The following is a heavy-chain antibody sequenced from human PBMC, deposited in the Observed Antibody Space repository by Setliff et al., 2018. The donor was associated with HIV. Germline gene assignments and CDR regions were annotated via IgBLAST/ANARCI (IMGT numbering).Heavy chain of an antibody. Sequence: SETLSLTCTVSGGSISSSSFHWGWIRLPPGKGLEWIASIHHSGSTWYNPSLESRVSIAVDMSKSQLSLNLTSVTAADTAVYYCARGPGDLRFLEWLPPFDYWGQGTLVTVSS. CDR2: IHHSGST. CDR1: GGSISSSSFH. CDR3: ARGPGDLRFLEWLPPFDY. V-gene: IGHV4-39*01. J-gene: IGHJ4*02. D-gene: IGHD3-3*01.